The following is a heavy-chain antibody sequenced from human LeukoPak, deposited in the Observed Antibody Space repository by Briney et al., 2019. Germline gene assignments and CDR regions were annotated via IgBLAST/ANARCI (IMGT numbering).Heavy chain of an antibody. D-gene: IGHD6-19*01. CDR2: INAGNGNT. J-gene: IGHJ4*02. Sequence: VASVKVSCKASGYTFTSYAMHWVRQAPGQRLEWMGWINAGNGNTNYAQKLQGRVTMTTDTSTSTAYMELRSLRSDDTAVYYCARVMTGSGWYRGYYFDYWGQGTLVTVSS. V-gene: IGHV1-3*01. CDR1: GYTFTSYA. CDR3: ARVMTGSGWYRGYYFDY.